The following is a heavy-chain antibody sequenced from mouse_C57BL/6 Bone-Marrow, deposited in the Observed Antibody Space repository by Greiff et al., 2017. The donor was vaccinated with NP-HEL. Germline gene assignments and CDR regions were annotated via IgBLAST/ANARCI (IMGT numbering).Heavy chain of an antibody. Sequence: EVQLVESGGDLVKPGGSLKLSCAASGFTFSSYGMSWVRQTPDKRLEWVATISSGGSYTYYPDSVKGRFTISRDNAKNTLYLQMSSLKSEDTAMDYCARRYYGKFYFDYWGQGTTLTVSS. D-gene: IGHD2-1*01. CDR3: ARRYYGKFYFDY. CDR1: GFTFSSYG. J-gene: IGHJ2*01. CDR2: ISSGGSYT. V-gene: IGHV5-6*01.